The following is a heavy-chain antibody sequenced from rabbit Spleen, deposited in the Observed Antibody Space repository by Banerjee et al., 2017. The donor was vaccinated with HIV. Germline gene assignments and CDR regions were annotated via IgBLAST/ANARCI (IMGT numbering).Heavy chain of an antibody. CDR3: ARDAAGREDFNL. Sequence: QEQLVESGGGLVKPGSSLTLTCKASGLDFGSSYWICWVRQAPGKGLEWIACIDVVKSGSTYYATWAKGRFTISESSSTTVTLQMTSLTVADTVTYFCARDAAGREDFNLWGPGTLVTVS. V-gene: IGHV1S45*01. CDR1: GLDFGSSYW. J-gene: IGHJ4*01. CDR2: IDVVKSGST. D-gene: IGHD4-2*01.